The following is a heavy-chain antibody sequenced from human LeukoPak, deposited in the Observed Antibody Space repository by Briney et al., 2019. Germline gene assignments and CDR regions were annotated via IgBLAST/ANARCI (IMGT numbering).Heavy chain of an antibody. CDR2: INPNSGGT. V-gene: IGHV1-2*02. J-gene: IGHJ4*02. CDR3: AREGYGITGYFDY. Sequence: ASVKVSCKASGYTFTGYYMNWVRQAPGQGLEWMGWINPNSGGTNYAQKFQGRVTMTRDTSISTAYMELSRLRSDDTAVYYCAREGYGITGYFDYWGQGTLVTVSS. CDR1: GYTFTGYY. D-gene: IGHD1-20*01.